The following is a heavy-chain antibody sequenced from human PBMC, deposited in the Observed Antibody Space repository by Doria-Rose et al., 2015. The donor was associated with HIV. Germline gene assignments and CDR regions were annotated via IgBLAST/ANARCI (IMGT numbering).Heavy chain of an antibody. CDR1: GGSLSGYY. Sequence: QVQLQQWDAGLLKPSETLSLTCAVYGGSLSGYYWSWVRQPPGGGLEWIGEINHRGNFTYTPSVRSRVTISVDTSKNQVSLKLTSVTAADTAFYYCARGRGSDYFVERKWFDPWGQGILVTVSS. D-gene: IGHD3-10*01. V-gene: IGHV4-34*01. J-gene: IGHJ5*02. CDR2: INHRGNF. CDR3: ARGRGSDYFVERKWFDP.